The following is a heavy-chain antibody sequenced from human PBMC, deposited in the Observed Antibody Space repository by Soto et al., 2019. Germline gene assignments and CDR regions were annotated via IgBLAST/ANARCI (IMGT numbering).Heavy chain of an antibody. J-gene: IGHJ4*02. D-gene: IGHD5-12*01. CDR3: ARGRGGGYSGYDDVPGQFDY. Sequence: SETLSLTCTVSGGSISSYYWSWIRQPPGKGLEWIGYIYYSGSSNYNPSLKRRVTISVDTSKNQFSLKRSSVTAADTAVYYCARGRGGGYSGYDDVPGQFDYWGQGTLVTVSS. CDR2: IYYSGSS. CDR1: GGSISSYY. V-gene: IGHV4-59*01.